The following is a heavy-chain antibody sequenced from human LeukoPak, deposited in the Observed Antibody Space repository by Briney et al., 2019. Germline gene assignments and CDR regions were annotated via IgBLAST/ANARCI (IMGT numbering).Heavy chain of an antibody. D-gene: IGHD3-10*01. CDR2: INPRDSST. Sequence: GASVKVSCKASGYTFTGYYMHWVRQAPGQGLEWMGLINPRDSSTNYAQKFQGRVTMTSDMSTSTVYMELSSLRSEDAAVYYCAREHHSGRRIPYLFDYWGQGTLVTVSS. J-gene: IGHJ4*02. V-gene: IGHV1-46*01. CDR3: AREHHSGRRIPYLFDY. CDR1: GYTFTGYY.